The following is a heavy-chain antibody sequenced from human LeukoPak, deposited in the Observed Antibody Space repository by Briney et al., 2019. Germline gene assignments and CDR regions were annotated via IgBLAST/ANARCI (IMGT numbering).Heavy chain of an antibody. D-gene: IGHD3-22*01. Sequence: SVKVSCKASGGTFSSYAISWVRQAPGQGLEWMGGIIPIFGTANYAQKFQGRVTITTDECTSTAYMELSSLRSEDTAVYYCARDPNGYDSSGYQGYWGQGTLVTVSS. CDR3: ARDPNGYDSSGYQGY. CDR2: IIPIFGTA. CDR1: GGTFSSYA. J-gene: IGHJ4*02. V-gene: IGHV1-69*05.